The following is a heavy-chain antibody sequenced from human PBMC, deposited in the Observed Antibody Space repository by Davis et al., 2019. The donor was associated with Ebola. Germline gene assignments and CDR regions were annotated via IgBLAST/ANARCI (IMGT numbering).Heavy chain of an antibody. J-gene: IGHJ4*02. CDR1: GFTFSNYA. V-gene: IGHV3-23*01. Sequence: PGGSLRLSCEVSGFTFSNYAMGWVRQAPGKGLEWVSGISGSDGSTYDADSVRGRFTISRDSSKETFYLQMNSLRAEDTAVYYCAVGHYSNTNGWGQGILVTVSS. CDR2: ISGSDGST. D-gene: IGHD4-11*01. CDR3: AVGHYSNTNG.